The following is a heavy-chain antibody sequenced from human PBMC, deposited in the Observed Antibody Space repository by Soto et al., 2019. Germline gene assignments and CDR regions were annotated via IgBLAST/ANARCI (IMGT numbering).Heavy chain of an antibody. D-gene: IGHD3-22*01. V-gene: IGHV4-31*03. Sequence: QVQLQESGPGLVKPSQTLSLTCTVSGGSISSGGYYWSWIRQHPGKGLEWIGHIYYSGSTYYNPSLKSRVTISVDTSKNQFSLKLSSVTAADTAVYYCARVHGGHVCAYDSSGYYFDYWGQGTLVTVSS. CDR2: IYYSGST. CDR3: ARVHGGHVCAYDSSGYYFDY. CDR1: GGSISSGGYY. J-gene: IGHJ4*02.